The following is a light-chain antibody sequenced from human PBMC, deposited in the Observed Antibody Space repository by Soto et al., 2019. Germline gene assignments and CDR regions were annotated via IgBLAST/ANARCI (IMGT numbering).Light chain of an antibody. CDR2: LGS. Sequence: DTEMTQSPLSLPVTPGEPASISCRSSQSLLHSNGYNYLDWYLQKPGQSPQLLIYLGSNRASGVPDRFSGSGSGTNFTLKICILVPEAVWVYHCGQALPIFTFRGGTEV. CDR1: QSLLHSNGYNY. J-gene: IGKJ4*01. CDR3: GQALPIFT. V-gene: IGKV2-28*01.